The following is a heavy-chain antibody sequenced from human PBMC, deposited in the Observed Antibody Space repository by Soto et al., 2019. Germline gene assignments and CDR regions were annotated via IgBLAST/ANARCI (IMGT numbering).Heavy chain of an antibody. CDR3: ARESARGSGSYGMDV. D-gene: IGHD1-26*01. Sequence: QVQLVQSGAEVKKPGASVKVSCKASGYTFSNYAMYWVRQAPGQRLEWMGWIIPIFGTANYAQKFQGRVTITADESTSTAYMELSSLRSEDTAVYYCARESARGSGSYGMDVWGQGTTVTVSS. J-gene: IGHJ6*02. V-gene: IGHV1-69*13. CDR1: GYTFSNYA. CDR2: IIPIFGTA.